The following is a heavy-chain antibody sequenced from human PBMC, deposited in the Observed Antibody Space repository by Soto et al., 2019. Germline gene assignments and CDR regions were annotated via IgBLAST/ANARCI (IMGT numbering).Heavy chain of an antibody. V-gene: IGHV4-39*01. Sequence: SETLSLTCTVSGDSISSGNYRWGWVRQAPGKGLEWIGNIYSTGTTYYNPSLKSRATISGDTSKNQFSLKLSIVTAADTAVYYCTSRLGYGYAMDVWGQGTAVTVSS. CDR3: TSRLGYGYAMDV. J-gene: IGHJ6*02. CDR2: IYSTGTT. CDR1: GDSISSGNYR. D-gene: IGHD1-1*01.